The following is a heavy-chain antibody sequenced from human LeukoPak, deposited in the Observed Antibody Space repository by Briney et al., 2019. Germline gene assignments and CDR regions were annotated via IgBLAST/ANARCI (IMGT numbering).Heavy chain of an antibody. J-gene: IGHJ5*02. CDR1: GGTFSSYT. D-gene: IGHD2-2*01. V-gene: IGHV1-69*02. Sequence: SVKVSCKASGGTFSSYTISWVRQAPGQGLEWMGRIIPILGIANYVQKFQGRVTITADKSTSTAYMELSSLRSEDTAVYYCASDPRYCSSTSCYRPWGQGTLVTVSS. CDR3: ASDPRYCSSTSCYRP. CDR2: IIPILGIA.